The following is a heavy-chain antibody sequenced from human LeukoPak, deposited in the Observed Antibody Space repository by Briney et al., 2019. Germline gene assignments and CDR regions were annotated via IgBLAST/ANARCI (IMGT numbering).Heavy chain of an antibody. D-gene: IGHD1-26*01. CDR3: AKDIVGAALWGVFYYGMDV. CDR2: ISSDGSDK. J-gene: IGHJ6*02. V-gene: IGHV3-30*18. CDR1: GFTFTTYG. Sequence: PGGSLRLSCAASGFTFTTYGMHWVRQAPGKGPEWVAVISSDGSDKYYADSVKGRFTVSRDNSKNTVYLQMNSLRPEDTALYYCAKDIVGAALWGVFYYGMDVWGQGTTVTVSS.